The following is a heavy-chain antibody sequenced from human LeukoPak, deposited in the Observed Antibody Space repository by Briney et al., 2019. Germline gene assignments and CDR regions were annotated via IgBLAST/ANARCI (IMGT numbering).Heavy chain of an antibody. D-gene: IGHD4-17*01. CDR2: ISTTTSY. CDR3: AREPSNYGDHYFDY. V-gene: IGHV3-21*01. CDR1: GFTFSNYS. J-gene: IGHJ4*02. Sequence: PGGSLRLSCATSGFTFSNYSLNWVRQAPGKGLEWVSSISTTTSYYADSVKGRFSISRDNAKNSLYLQMNSLRAEDTAVYYCAREPSNYGDHYFDYWGQGTLVTVSS.